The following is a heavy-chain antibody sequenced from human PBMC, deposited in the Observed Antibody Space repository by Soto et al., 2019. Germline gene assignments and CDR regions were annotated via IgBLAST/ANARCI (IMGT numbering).Heavy chain of an antibody. J-gene: IGHJ4*02. Sequence: ASVKVSCKASGYTFTGYYMHWVRQAPGQGLEWMGWINPSSGATNYAQKFQGWVTMTRDTSISTAYMELSRLKSDDTAVYYCARDPSPYDSSGYYDYWGQGTLVTVSS. D-gene: IGHD3-22*01. CDR1: GYTFTGYY. CDR3: ARDPSPYDSSGYYDY. CDR2: INPSSGAT. V-gene: IGHV1-2*04.